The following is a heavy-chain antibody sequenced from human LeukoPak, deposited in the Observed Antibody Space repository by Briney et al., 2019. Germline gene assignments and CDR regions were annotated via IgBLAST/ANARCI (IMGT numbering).Heavy chain of an antibody. V-gene: IGHV3-23*01. CDR3: AKFYCSSTSCSHPAYCGGDCYYDAFDI. Sequence: GGSLRLVCAASGFTFSSYAMSWVRQAPGKGLEWVSAISGSGGSTYYADSVKGRFTISRDNSKNTLYLQMNSLRAEDTAVYYCAKFYCSSTSCSHPAYCGGDCYYDAFDIWGQGTMVTVSS. D-gene: IGHD2-21*02. J-gene: IGHJ3*02. CDR2: ISGSGGST. CDR1: GFTFSSYA.